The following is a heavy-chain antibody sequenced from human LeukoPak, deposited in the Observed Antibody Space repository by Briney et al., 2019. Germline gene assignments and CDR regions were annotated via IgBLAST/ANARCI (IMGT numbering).Heavy chain of an antibody. CDR2: ISSSSSYI. CDR1: GFTFSSYS. Sequence: GGSLRLSCAASGFTFSSYSMNWVRQAPGKGLEWVSSISSSSSYIYYADSVKGRFTISRDNAKNSLYLQMSSLRAEDTAVYFCSRVMVAVGNFDYGGKGPLVTVSS. J-gene: IGHJ4*02. V-gene: IGHV3-21*01. CDR3: SRVMVAVGNFDY. D-gene: IGHD6-13*01.